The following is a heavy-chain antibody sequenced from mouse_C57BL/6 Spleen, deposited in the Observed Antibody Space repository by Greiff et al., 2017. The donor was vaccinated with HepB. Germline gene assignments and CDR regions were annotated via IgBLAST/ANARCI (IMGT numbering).Heavy chain of an antibody. V-gene: IGHV10-1*01. Sequence: GGGLVQPKGSLKLSCAASGFSFNTYAMNWVRQAPGKGLEWVARIRSKSNNYATYYADSVKDRFTISRDDSESMLYLQMNNLKTEDTAMYYGVRHPKNWGYWYFDVWGTGTTVTVSS. CDR1: GFSFNTYA. CDR3: VRHPKNWGYWYFDV. D-gene: IGHD4-1*01. CDR2: IRSKSNNYAT. J-gene: IGHJ1*03.